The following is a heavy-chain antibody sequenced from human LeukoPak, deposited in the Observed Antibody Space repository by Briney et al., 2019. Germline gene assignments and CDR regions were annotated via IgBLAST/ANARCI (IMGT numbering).Heavy chain of an antibody. D-gene: IGHD4-17*01. J-gene: IGHJ5*02. CDR3: AKELTTVTYNSFDP. CDR1: GFTFSSYG. Sequence: GGSLRLSCAASGFTFSSYGMHWVRQAPGKGLEWVAVISYDGSNKYYADSVKGRFTISRDNSKNTLYLQMNSLRAEDTAVYYCAKELTTVTYNSFDPWGQGTLVTVSS. CDR2: ISYDGSNK. V-gene: IGHV3-30*18.